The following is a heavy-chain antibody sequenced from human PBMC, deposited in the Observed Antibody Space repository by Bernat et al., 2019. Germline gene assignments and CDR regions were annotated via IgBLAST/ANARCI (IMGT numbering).Heavy chain of an antibody. CDR1: GFIFSDSG. CDR3: TRYLAGQIVPTPFDY. CDR2: IRSKANGYTT. Sequence: EVQLVESGGGLVQPGGSLKLSCETSGFIFSDSGMHWVRQASGKGLEWVGRIRSKANGYTTAYGASVKGRFTISRDDSKKMAYLQMNSLKTEDTAVYYCTRYLAGQIVPTPFDYWGQGTLVTVSS. J-gene: IGHJ4*02. V-gene: IGHV3-73*01. D-gene: IGHD5-12*01.